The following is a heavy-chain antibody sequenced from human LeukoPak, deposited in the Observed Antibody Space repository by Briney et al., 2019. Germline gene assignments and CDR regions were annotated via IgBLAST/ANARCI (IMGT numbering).Heavy chain of an antibody. J-gene: IGHJ4*02. D-gene: IGHD2-15*01. V-gene: IGHV3-48*01. Sequence: GGSLRLSCAASGFIFGRDSMNWVRQAPGRGLEWISYISRDSDIRYYADSVRGRFHISRDNARNSLYLQMNSLRADDTAMYYCARDTAGVVGGPGFDYWGREPWSPSPQ. CDR2: ISRDSDIR. CDR3: ARDTAGVVGGPGFDY. CDR1: GFIFGRDS.